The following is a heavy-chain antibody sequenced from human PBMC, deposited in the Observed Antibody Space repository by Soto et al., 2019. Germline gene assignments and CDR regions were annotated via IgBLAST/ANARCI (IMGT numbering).Heavy chain of an antibody. Sequence: SVKVSCKASGGTFSSYAISWVRQAPGQGLEWMGGIIPIFGTANYAQKFQGRVTITADESTSTAYMELSSLRSEDTAVYCCARDSPGYSSSPYGMDVWGQGTTVTVSS. D-gene: IGHD6-13*01. V-gene: IGHV1-69*13. J-gene: IGHJ6*02. CDR3: ARDSPGYSSSPYGMDV. CDR2: IIPIFGTA. CDR1: GGTFSSYA.